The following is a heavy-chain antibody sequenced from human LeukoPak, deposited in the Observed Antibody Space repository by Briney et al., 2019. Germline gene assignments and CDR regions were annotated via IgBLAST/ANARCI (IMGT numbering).Heavy chain of an antibody. D-gene: IGHD2-15*01. J-gene: IGHJ3*02. V-gene: IGHV3-48*01. CDR3: ARGYSRAAFDI. CDR1: GFYFGGHA. Sequence: GGSLRLSCVASGFYFGGHAMHWLRQAPGKGLEWVAYITYGSDTIFYADSVKGRFTVSRDNAKNSLLLQMNSLRAEDTALYYCARGYSRAAFDIWGQGTMVTVSS. CDR2: ITYGSDTI.